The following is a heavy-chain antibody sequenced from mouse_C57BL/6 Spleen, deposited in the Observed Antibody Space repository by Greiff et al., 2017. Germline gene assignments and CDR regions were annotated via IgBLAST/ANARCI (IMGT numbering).Heavy chain of an antibody. CDR2: IDPSDSYT. V-gene: IGHV1-50*01. CDR3: ARSDGANAVDC. J-gene: IGHJ4*01. CDR1: GYTFTSYW. Sequence: VQLQQPGPELVKPGASVKLSCKASGYTFTSYWMQWVKQRPGQGLEWIGEIDPSDSYTNYNEKFKGKATLTVDKSSSTAYMQLNSLTSEDSAVYYCARSDGANAVDCWGQGASVTVSS. D-gene: IGHD1-1*02.